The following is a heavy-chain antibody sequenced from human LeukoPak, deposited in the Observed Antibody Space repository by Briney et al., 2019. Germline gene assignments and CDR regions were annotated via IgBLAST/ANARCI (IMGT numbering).Heavy chain of an antibody. CDR2: ISYDGSNK. CDR3: AKQTYGVFDY. D-gene: IGHD4/OR15-4a*01. Sequence: PGGSLRLSCAASGFTFSSYAMHWVRQAPGKGLEWVAVISYDGSNKYYADSVKGRFTISRDNSKNTLYLQMNSLRAEDTAVYYCAKQTYGVFDYWAREPWSPSPQ. CDR1: GFTFSSYA. V-gene: IGHV3-30-3*01. J-gene: IGHJ4*02.